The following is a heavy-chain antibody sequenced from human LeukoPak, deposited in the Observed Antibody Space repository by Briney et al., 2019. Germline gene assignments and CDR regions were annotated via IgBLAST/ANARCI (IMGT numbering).Heavy chain of an antibody. D-gene: IGHD1-26*01. CDR1: GFTFSSYA. V-gene: IGHV3-23*01. CDR3: AKAGRYWDFDS. Sequence: GGSLRLSCEASGFTFSSYAVTWVRQAPGKGLEWVSGITGSGDTTFYADSVKGRFTISRDNSKNTLYLQMHSLRAEDTAVYYCAKAGRYWDFDSWGQGTLVTVSS. J-gene: IGHJ4*02. CDR2: ITGSGDTT.